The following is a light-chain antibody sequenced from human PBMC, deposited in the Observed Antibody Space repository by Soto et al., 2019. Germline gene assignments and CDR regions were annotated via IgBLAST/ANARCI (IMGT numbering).Light chain of an antibody. CDR2: GAS. J-gene: IGKJ1*01. CDR3: QQYGSSPET. Sequence: EIVLTQSPGTLSLSPWERATLSCRASQSVSSSYLAWYQQKPGQAPRLLIYGASSRATGIPDRFSGSGSGTNFTLTISRLEPEDVAVYYCQQYGSSPETFGQGTKV. V-gene: IGKV3-20*01. CDR1: QSVSSSY.